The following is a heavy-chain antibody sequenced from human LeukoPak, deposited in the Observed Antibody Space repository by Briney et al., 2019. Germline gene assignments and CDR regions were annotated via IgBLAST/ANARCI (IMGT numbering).Heavy chain of an antibody. CDR3: ARGPYSSGPFDY. D-gene: IGHD6-19*01. J-gene: IGHJ4*02. Sequence: SETLSLTCTVSGXSISSYYWSWIRQPAGKGLEWIGRIYTSGSTNYNPSLKSRVTMSVDTSKNQFSLKLSSVTAADTAVYYCARGPYSSGPFDYWGQGTLVTVSS. CDR1: GXSISSYY. V-gene: IGHV4-4*07. CDR2: IYTSGST.